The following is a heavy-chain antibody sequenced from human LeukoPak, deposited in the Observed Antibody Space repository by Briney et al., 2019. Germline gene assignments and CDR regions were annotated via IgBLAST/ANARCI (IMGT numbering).Heavy chain of an antibody. J-gene: IGHJ4*02. V-gene: IGHV1-8*01. Sequence: ASVKVSCKASGYTFRSYEINWVRQAPGQGLEWVGWIHPNSGKTGYTQKFQGRVTMTRDTSTETAFMELSSLKFDDTAIFYCARGHYGGNRYFDIWGQGTLVTASS. CDR3: ARGHYGGNRYFDI. CDR1: GYTFRSYE. D-gene: IGHD4-23*01. CDR2: IHPNSGKT.